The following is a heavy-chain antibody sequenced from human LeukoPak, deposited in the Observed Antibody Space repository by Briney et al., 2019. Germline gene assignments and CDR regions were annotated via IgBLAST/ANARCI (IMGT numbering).Heavy chain of an antibody. J-gene: IGHJ3*02. V-gene: IGHV3-53*01. D-gene: IGHD3-22*01. CDR3: ARSDPYYYDSSGYYPDAFDI. Sequence: GGSLRLSCAASGFTVSSNYMSWVRQAPGKGLEWVSVIYSGGSTYYADSVKGRFTISRDNSKNTLYLQMNSLRAEDTAVYYCARSDPYYYDSSGYYPDAFDIWGQGTMVTVSS. CDR2: IYSGGST. CDR1: GFTVSSNY.